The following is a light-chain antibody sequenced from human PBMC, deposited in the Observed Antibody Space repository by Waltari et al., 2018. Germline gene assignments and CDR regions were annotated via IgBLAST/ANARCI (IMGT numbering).Light chain of an antibody. CDR3: QHYVRLPVT. CDR1: QSVGRS. Sequence: EIVLTQSPGTLSLSPGERATRSCRASQSVGRSLAWYQQKPGQAPRLLIYGASSRATGVPDRFSVSGSETDFSLTISRLEPEDFAVYYCQHYVRLPVTFGQGTKVEIK. V-gene: IGKV3-20*01. CDR2: GAS. J-gene: IGKJ1*01.